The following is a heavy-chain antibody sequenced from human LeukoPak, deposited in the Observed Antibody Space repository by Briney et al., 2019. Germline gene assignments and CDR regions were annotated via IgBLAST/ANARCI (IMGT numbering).Heavy chain of an antibody. J-gene: IGHJ3*02. D-gene: IGHD2-15*01. CDR1: GFTFDDYA. Sequence: PGGSLRLSCAASGFTFDDYAMHWVRQAPGKGLEWVSGISWNSGSIGYADSVKGRFTISRDNAKNSLYLQMNSLRAEDTALYYCAKDILGSFDAFDIWGQGTMVTVSS. CDR3: AKDILGSFDAFDI. V-gene: IGHV3-9*01. CDR2: ISWNSGSI.